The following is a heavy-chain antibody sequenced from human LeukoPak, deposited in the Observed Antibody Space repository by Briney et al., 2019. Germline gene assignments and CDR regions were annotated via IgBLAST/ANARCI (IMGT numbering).Heavy chain of an antibody. D-gene: IGHD3-22*01. CDR1: AYTFTAYY. J-gene: IGHJ4*02. Sequence: ASVNLSCKASAYTFTAYYIHWVRQAPGQGLEWMGWINPKSGGTKFPQKFQGRITLTRDTSIRTAYMDLSWLRSDDMAVYYCARGAEVTMIEDYWGQGTMVSVSS. CDR2: INPKSGGT. V-gene: IGHV1-2*02. CDR3: ARGAEVTMIEDY.